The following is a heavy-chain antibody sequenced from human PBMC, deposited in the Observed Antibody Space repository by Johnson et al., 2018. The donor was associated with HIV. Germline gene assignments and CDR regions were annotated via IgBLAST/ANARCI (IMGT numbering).Heavy chain of an antibody. CDR1: GFNVSSNY. CDR2: IYSGGST. D-gene: IGHD3-22*01. J-gene: IGHJ3*02. CDR3: STIVIRSGYYRLLGKMKDDAFDI. V-gene: IGHV3-66*03. Sequence: VQLVESGGGLIQPGGSLRLSCAASGFNVSSNYMSWVRQAPGKGLEWLSVIYSGGSTYHADADSVKGRFTISRDNPTNTLYLQMNSLRAEDQTVFYCSTIVIRSGYYRLLGKMKDDAFDIWGQGTMVIVSS.